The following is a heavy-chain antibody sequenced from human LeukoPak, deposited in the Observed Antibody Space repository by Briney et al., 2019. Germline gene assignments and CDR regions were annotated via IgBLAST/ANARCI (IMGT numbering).Heavy chain of an antibody. J-gene: IGHJ4*02. Sequence: SVKVSCKASGGTFSSYAISWVRQAPGQGLEWMGGIIPIFGTANYAQKFQGRVTITADKSTSTAYMELSSLRSEDTAVYYCARVPSGSRQLGDYWGQGTLVTVSS. V-gene: IGHV1-69*06. CDR3: ARVPSGSRQLGDY. D-gene: IGHD1-26*01. CDR1: GGTFSSYA. CDR2: IIPIFGTA.